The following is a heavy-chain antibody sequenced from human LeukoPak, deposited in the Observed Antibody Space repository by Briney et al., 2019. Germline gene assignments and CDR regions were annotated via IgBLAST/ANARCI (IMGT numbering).Heavy chain of an antibody. Sequence: SGTLSLTCGVSGGSISNTNWWTWVRQPPGKGLEWIGEVNLQGSTNYNPSLKSRVAISVDKSENPISLNLTSVTAADTAVYYCAREGGPYRPLDYSGQGTLVTVAS. CDR3: AREGGPYRPLDY. V-gene: IGHV4-4*02. J-gene: IGHJ4*02. CDR1: GGSISNTNW. CDR2: VNLQGST.